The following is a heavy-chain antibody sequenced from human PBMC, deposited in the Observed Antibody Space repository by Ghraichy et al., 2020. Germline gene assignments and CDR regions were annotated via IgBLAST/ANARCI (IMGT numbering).Heavy chain of an antibody. V-gene: IGHV4-61*02. CDR3: ARLGGGAFDP. CDR1: RGSISSGGYF. Sequence: LSLTCTVSRGSISSGGYFWSWIRQPAGKGLEWIGRIFINGNTNYNPSLKSRVSMSIDAANNQMSLRLTSVTAADTAVYYCARLGGGAFDPWGQGTLVTVSS. CDR2: IFINGNT. D-gene: IGHD3-16*01. J-gene: IGHJ5*02.